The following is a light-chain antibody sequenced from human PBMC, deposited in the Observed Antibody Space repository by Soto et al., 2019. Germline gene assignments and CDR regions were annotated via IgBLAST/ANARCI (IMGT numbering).Light chain of an antibody. CDR3: QQYYSFPRT. J-gene: IGKJ2*02. CDR2: AAS. Sequence: VIWMTQSPSLLSASTGDRVTISCQVSQGISSFLAWYQQKPGKAPELLIYAASTLQSGVPSRFSGSGCGTDFTLTISCLQSEDFATYYCQQYYSFPRTFGQGTKLEIK. V-gene: IGKV1D-8*01. CDR1: QGISSF.